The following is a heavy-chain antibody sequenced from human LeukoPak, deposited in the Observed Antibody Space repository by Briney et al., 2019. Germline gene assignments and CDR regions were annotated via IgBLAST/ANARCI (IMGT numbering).Heavy chain of an antibody. CDR2: INPNSGGT. Sequence: ASVTVSCKASGYTFTGYYMHWVRQAPGQGLEWMGWINPNSGGTNYAQKFQGRVTITRDTSISTAYMELSRLRSDDTAVYYCAREGRGLVAATHSAFDIWGQGTMVTVSS. J-gene: IGHJ3*02. CDR1: GYTFTGYY. D-gene: IGHD2-15*01. V-gene: IGHV1-2*02. CDR3: AREGRGLVAATHSAFDI.